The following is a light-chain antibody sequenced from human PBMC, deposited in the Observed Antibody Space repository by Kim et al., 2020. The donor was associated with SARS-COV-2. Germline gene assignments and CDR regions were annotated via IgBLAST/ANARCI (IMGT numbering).Light chain of an antibody. V-gene: IGLV3-9*01. CDR1: SIGSKH. CDR3: QVWDSSTV. Sequence: SVALRQTGSFICGGNSIGSKHVRCYQQKPGQAPVPVIYRDSSRPSGIPERFSGSNSGNTATLTISRAQAGDEADYYCQVWDSSTVFGGGTQLTVL. CDR2: RDS. J-gene: IGLJ3*02.